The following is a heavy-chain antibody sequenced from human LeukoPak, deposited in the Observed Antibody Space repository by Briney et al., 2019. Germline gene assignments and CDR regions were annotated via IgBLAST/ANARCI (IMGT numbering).Heavy chain of an antibody. CDR2: ISGSGGST. Sequence: PGGSLRLSCAASGFTFSGYAMSWVRQAPGKGLEWVSAISGSGGSTYYADSVKGRFTISGDNSKNTLYLQMNSLRAEDTAVYYCAKRAGIVVVPAAIFDYWGQGTLVTVSS. V-gene: IGHV3-23*01. D-gene: IGHD2-2*01. J-gene: IGHJ4*02. CDR1: GFTFSGYA. CDR3: AKRAGIVVVPAAIFDY.